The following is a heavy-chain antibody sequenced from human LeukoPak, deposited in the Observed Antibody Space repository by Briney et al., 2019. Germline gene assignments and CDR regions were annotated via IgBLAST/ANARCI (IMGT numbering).Heavy chain of an antibody. CDR1: GYSFSSYW. J-gene: IGHJ4*02. CDR2: IHPGNSET. V-gene: IGHV5-51*01. D-gene: IGHD6-13*01. Sequence: GESLKISCKGSGYSFSSYWIAWVRQMPGKCLEWMGIIHPGNSETTYNPSFKGHVTMSADKSISTAYLQWSSLEDTDTAKYYCARRLSTIAISAANDYWGQGTLVTVSS. CDR3: ARRLSTIAISAANDY.